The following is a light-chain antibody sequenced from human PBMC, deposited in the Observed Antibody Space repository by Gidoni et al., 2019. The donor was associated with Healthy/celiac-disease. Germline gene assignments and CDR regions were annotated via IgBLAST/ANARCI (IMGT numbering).Light chain of an antibody. J-gene: IGKJ1*01. Sequence: DIQMTQSPSSLSASVGDRVTITCRASQSISSYLNWYQQKPGKAPKLLIYAASSLQSGVPSRFSGSGSWTDFTLTTSSLQPEDFATYYCQQSYSTPWTFGQGTKVEIK. CDR1: QSISSY. CDR3: QQSYSTPWT. CDR2: AAS. V-gene: IGKV1-39*01.